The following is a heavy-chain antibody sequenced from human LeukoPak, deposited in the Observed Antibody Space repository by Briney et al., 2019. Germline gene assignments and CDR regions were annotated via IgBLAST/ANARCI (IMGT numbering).Heavy chain of an antibody. Sequence: PSETLSLTCTVSGASFSSYYWSWLRQPPGKGLEWIAYIFYNGNTKYNPSLKSRVTISVDTSKNQLSLKLSSVTAADTAVYYCARTTEGGYTYDYFYYYYMDVWGKGTTVTISS. CDR3: ARTTEGGYTYDYFYYYYMDV. CDR1: GASFSSYY. V-gene: IGHV4-59*01. D-gene: IGHD5-18*01. CDR2: IFYNGNT. J-gene: IGHJ6*03.